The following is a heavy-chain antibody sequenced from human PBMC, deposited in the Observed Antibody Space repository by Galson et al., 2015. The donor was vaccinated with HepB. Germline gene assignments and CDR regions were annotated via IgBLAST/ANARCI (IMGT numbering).Heavy chain of an antibody. V-gene: IGHV3-33*01. CDR3: ARVIFGTPYYYYGVDV. CDR1: GFTFNIYG. Sequence: SLRLSCAASGFTFNIYGMHWVRQAPGKGLEWVAMIWYDGRNKLYADSVKGRFTISRDNSRNTLSLQMNSLRAEDTAIYYCARVIFGTPYYYYGVDVWGQGSTVTVSS. D-gene: IGHD3-16*01. J-gene: IGHJ6*02. CDR2: IWYDGRNK.